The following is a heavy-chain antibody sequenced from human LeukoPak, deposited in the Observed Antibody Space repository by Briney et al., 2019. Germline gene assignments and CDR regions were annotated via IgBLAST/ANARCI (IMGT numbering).Heavy chain of an antibody. D-gene: IGHD6-19*01. CDR2: INSDESST. J-gene: IGHJ4*02. CDR3: AREYSSGWYGLDY. Sequence: RINSDESSTSYADSVKGRFTISRDNAKNTLYLQMNSLRAEDTAVYYCAREYSSGWYGLDYWGQGTLVTVSS. V-gene: IGHV3-74*01.